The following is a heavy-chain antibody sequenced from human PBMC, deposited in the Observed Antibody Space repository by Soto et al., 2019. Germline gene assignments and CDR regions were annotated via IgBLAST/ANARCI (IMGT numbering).Heavy chain of an antibody. V-gene: IGHV3-30-3*01. Sequence: QVQLVESGGGVVQPGRSLRLSCAASGFTFSSYAMHWVRQAPGKGLEWVAVISYDGSNKYYADSVKGRFTISRDNSKNTLYLQMNSLRAEDTAVYYCARGLRGYYYSGMDVWGQETTVTVSS. CDR2: ISYDGSNK. J-gene: IGHJ6*02. CDR3: ARGLRGYYYSGMDV. CDR1: GFTFSSYA. D-gene: IGHD3-22*01.